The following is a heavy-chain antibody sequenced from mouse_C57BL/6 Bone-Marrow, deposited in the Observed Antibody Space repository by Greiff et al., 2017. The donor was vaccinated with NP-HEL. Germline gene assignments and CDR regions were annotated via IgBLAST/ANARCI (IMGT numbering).Heavy chain of an antibody. D-gene: IGHD1-1*01. V-gene: IGHV5-16*01. CDR1: GFTFSDYY. CDR3: ARDWGDFYGSSYVYFDV. CDR2: INYDGSST. J-gene: IGHJ1*03. Sequence: EVKLVESEGGLVQPGSSMKLSCTASGFTFSDYYMAWVRQVPEKGLEWVANINYDGSSTYYLDSLKSRFIISRDNAKNILYLQMSSLKSEDTATYDCARDWGDFYGSSYVYFDVWGTGTTVTVSS.